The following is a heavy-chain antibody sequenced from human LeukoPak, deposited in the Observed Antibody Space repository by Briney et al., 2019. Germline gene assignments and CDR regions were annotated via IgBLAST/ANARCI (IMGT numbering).Heavy chain of an antibody. CDR3: ARRVSGYGMDV. Sequence: SETLSLTCTVSGGSIRSYYWSWIRQPPGKGLEWIGYIYYRGGTNYNPSLKSRLTISVDTSKNQFSLKQSSVTAADTAVYYCARRVSGYGMDVWGQGTTVTVSS. CDR2: IYYRGGT. J-gene: IGHJ6*02. D-gene: IGHD3-3*01. V-gene: IGHV4-59*08. CDR1: GGSIRSYY.